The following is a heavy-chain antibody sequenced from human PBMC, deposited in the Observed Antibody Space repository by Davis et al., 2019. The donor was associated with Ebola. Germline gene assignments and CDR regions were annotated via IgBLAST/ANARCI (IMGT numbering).Heavy chain of an antibody. D-gene: IGHD3/OR15-3a*01. CDR2: IHHSGST. V-gene: IGHV4-34*01. Sequence: SETLSLTCAVYGGSFSGYYWSWIRQPPGKGLEWIGEIHHSGSTNYNPSLKSRVTISVDTSKNQFSLKLSSVTAADTAVYYCARGGRGAFDIWGQGTMVTVSS. CDR3: ARGGRGAFDI. J-gene: IGHJ3*02. CDR1: GGSFSGYY.